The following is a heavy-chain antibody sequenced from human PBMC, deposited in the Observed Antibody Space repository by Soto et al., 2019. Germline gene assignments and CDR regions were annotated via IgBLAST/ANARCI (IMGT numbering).Heavy chain of an antibody. D-gene: IGHD3-3*01. CDR1: GFTFGSYW. J-gene: IGHJ4*02. V-gene: IGHV3-74*01. CDR3: AHRRIGNYDFWGGYYPVFDY. CDR2: INSDGSST. Sequence: GGSLRLSCAASGFTFGSYWMHWVRQSPGKGLVWVSRINSDGSSTSYADSVKGRFTISRDNAKNTLYLQMNSLRAEDTATYYCAHRRIGNYDFWGGYYPVFDYWGQGTPVTVS.